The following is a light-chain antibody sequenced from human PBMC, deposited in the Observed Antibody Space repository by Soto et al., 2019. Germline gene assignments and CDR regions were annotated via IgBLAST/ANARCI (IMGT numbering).Light chain of an antibody. CDR2: SVS. Sequence: EIVMTQSPATLSVSPGERATLSSRASQSISSNLAWFQQKPGQAPRLLIYSVSSRATGIPDRFSGSGSGTDFTLTISRLEPEDFAVYYCQQYGSSPSITFGQGTRLEIK. V-gene: IGKV3-20*01. CDR3: QQYGSSPSIT. J-gene: IGKJ5*01. CDR1: QSISSN.